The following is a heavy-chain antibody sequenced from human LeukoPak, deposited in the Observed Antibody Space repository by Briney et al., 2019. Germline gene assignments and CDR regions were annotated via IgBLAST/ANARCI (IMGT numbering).Heavy chain of an antibody. Sequence: SETLSLTCTVPGGSISSGSYYWGWIRQPPGKGLEWIGSIYYSGSTYYNPSLKSRVTISVDTSKNQFSLKLSSVTAADTAVYYCARGPSIQLWSDPYYYYGMDVWGQGTTVTVSS. J-gene: IGHJ6*02. D-gene: IGHD5-18*01. V-gene: IGHV4-39*01. CDR3: ARGPSIQLWSDPYYYYGMDV. CDR1: GGSISSGSYY. CDR2: IYYSGST.